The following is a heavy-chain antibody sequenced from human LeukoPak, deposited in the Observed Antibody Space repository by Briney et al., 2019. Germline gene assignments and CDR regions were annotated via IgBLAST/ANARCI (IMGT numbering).Heavy chain of an antibody. CDR1: GFSLSNHW. Sequence: GYLRLSCEASGFSLSNHWMHWVRQAPGKGLVWVAHIDPDGSVANYGDSVKGRFTISRDNAKNTLYLQMDSLRAEDTAVYYCARELGRGGSAFDVWGQGTMVTVS. CDR2: IDPDGSVA. V-gene: IGHV3-74*01. D-gene: IGHD3-16*01. CDR3: ARELGRGGSAFDV. J-gene: IGHJ3*01.